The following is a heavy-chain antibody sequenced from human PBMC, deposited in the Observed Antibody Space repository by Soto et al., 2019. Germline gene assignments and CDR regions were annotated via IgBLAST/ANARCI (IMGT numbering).Heavy chain of an antibody. CDR1: GYTFTSYG. V-gene: IGHV1-18*01. J-gene: IGHJ6*02. Sequence: QVQLVQSGAEVKKPGASVKVSCKASGYTFTSYGISWVRQAPGQGLEWMGWNSAYNGNTNYAQKLQGRVTMTTDTSTSTAYMELRSLRSDDTAVYYCARSQYYYDSSGYPAVQILYGMDVWGQGTTVTVSS. D-gene: IGHD3-22*01. CDR2: NSAYNGNT. CDR3: ARSQYYYDSSGYPAVQILYGMDV.